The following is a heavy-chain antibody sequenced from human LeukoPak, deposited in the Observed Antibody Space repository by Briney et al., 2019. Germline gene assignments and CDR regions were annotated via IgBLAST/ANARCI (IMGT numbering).Heavy chain of an antibody. Sequence: PSETLSLTCAVYGGSFSGYYWSWIPQPPGKGLEWIGEINHSGSTNYNPSLKSRVTISVDTSKNQFSLKLSSVTAADTAVYYCARGRSRSGMVQGVTYYYYYYMDVWGKGTTVTVSS. J-gene: IGHJ6*03. CDR2: INHSGST. CDR3: ARGRSRSGMVQGVTYYYYYYMDV. D-gene: IGHD3-10*01. V-gene: IGHV4-34*01. CDR1: GGSFSGYY.